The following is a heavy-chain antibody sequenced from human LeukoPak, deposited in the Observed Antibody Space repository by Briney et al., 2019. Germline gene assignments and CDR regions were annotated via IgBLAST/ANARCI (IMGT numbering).Heavy chain of an antibody. CDR2: IYYSGST. J-gene: IGHJ4*02. V-gene: IGHV4-59*01. Sequence: SETLSLTSTVVAGSINSDYWSSIRQPPGKGLEWIGYIYYSGSTNYHPSLKSRVSISVDPSKNQFSLKLSSVTPADTAVYYCATESRVVDSYGNSDYWGQGTLVTVSS. D-gene: IGHD5-18*01. CDR1: AGSINSDY. CDR3: ATESRVVDSYGNSDY.